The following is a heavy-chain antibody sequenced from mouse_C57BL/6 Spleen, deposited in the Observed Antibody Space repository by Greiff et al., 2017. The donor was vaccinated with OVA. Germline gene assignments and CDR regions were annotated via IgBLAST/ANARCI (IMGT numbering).Heavy chain of an antibody. CDR2: INPNNGGT. V-gene: IGHV1-18*01. J-gene: IGHJ4*01. CDR3: ASLLRSYYAMDY. CDR1: GYTFTDYN. Sequence: EVKLMESGPELVKPGASVKIPCKASGYTFTDYNMDWVKQSHGKSLEWIGDINPNNGGTIYNQKFKGKATLTVDKSSSTAYMELRSLTSEDTAVYYCASLLRSYYAMDYWGQGTSVTVSS.